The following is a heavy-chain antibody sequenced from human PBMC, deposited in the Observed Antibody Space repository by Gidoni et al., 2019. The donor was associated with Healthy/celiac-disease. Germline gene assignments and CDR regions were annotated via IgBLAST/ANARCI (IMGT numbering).Heavy chain of an antibody. D-gene: IGHD5-18*01. CDR3: ARDANVDTAMVTSDYFDY. CDR1: GITFSSYS. Sequence: EVQLVESGGGLVKPGGSLRLSCAASGITFSSYSMNWVRQAPGKGLECVSSISSSSSYIYYADSVKGRFTISRDNAKNSLYLQMNSLRAEDTAVYYCARDANVDTAMVTSDYFDYWGQGTLVTVSS. V-gene: IGHV3-21*01. J-gene: IGHJ4*02. CDR2: ISSSSSYI.